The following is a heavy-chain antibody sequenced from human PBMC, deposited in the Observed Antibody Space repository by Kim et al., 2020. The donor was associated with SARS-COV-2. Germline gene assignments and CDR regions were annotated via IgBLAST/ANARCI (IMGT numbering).Heavy chain of an antibody. CDR2: IYPGDPDT. V-gene: IGHV5-51*01. CDR3: ARPRRRGELGGWFDP. Sequence: GESLKISCKGSGSSFTSYWIGWVRQMPGKGLEWRGIIYPGDPDTRYSPPFQGQVTISADKSISTAYLQWSSLKASDTPMYYCARPRRRGELGGWFDPWGQGTLVTVSS. D-gene: IGHD1-26*01. CDR1: GSSFTSYW. J-gene: IGHJ5*02.